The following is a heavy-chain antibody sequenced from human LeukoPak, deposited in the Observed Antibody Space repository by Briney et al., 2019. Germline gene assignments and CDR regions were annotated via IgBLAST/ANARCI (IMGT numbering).Heavy chain of an antibody. D-gene: IGHD1-26*01. J-gene: IGHJ4*02. CDR2: INPSGGST. CDR3: ARDSGFHGIVGATTDY. CDR1: GYTFTSYD. V-gene: IGHV1-46*01. Sequence: GASVTVSCKASGYTFTSYDINWVRQAPGQGLEWMGIINPSGGSTSYAQKFQGRVTMTRDTSTSTVYMELSSLRSEDTAVYYCARDSGFHGIVGATTDYWGQGTLVTVSS.